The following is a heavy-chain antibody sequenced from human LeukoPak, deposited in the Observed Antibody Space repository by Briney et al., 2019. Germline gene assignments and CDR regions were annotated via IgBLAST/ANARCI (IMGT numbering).Heavy chain of an antibody. D-gene: IGHD3-3*01. V-gene: IGHV3-23*01. CDR1: GFTFSSYA. CDR3: AKEREPYYDFWSGYYPFDY. CDR2: ISGSGGST. J-gene: IGHJ4*02. Sequence: GGSLRLSCTASGFTFSSYAMSWVRQAPGKGLEWVSAISGSGGSTYYADSVKGRFTISRDNSKNTLYLQMNSLRAEDTAVYYCAKEREPYYDFWSGYYPFDYWGQGTLVTVSS.